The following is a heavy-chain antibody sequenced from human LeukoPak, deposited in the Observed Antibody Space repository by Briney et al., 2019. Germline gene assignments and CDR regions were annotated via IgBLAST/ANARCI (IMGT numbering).Heavy chain of an antibody. D-gene: IGHD3-10*01. CDR2: ISSSSSTI. J-gene: IGHJ4*02. CDR3: ARDHGPLHTYYYGSGSYYADY. Sequence: GGSLRLSCAASGFTFSSYSMNWVRQAPGKGLEWVSYISSSSSTIYYADSVKGRFTISRDNAKNSLYPQMNSLRAEDTAVYYCARDHGPLHTYYYGSGSYYADYWGQGTLVTVSS. V-gene: IGHV3-48*01. CDR1: GFTFSSYS.